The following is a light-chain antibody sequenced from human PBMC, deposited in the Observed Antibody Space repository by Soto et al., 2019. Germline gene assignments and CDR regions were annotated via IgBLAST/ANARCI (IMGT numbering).Light chain of an antibody. CDR3: AVWDDSLNVVV. CDR2: INN. Sequence: QSALTQPPSASGTPGQRVTISCSGSSSNIGSNTVNWYQQLPGTAPKLLIFINNKRPSGVPDRFSGSKSGTSASLAISGLQSEDEADYYCAVWDDSLNVVVFGGGTKLTVL. V-gene: IGLV1-44*01. J-gene: IGLJ2*01. CDR1: SSNIGSNT.